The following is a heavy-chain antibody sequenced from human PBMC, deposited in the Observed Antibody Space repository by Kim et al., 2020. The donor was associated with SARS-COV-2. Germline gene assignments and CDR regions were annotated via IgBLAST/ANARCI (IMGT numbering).Heavy chain of an antibody. Sequence: NYNPSLKSRVTISVDTSKNQFSLKLSSVTAADTAVYYCARYKVVANAFDIWGQGTMVTVSS. CDR3: ARYKVVANAFDI. J-gene: IGHJ3*02. D-gene: IGHD2-15*01. V-gene: IGHV4-59*01.